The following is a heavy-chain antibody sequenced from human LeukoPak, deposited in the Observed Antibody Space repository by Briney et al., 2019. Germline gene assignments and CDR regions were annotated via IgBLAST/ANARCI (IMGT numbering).Heavy chain of an antibody. CDR3: ARRGPSSRLYYSDY. CDR2: IYYSGST. Sequence: SQTLSLTCTVSGGSISSGGYYWSWIRQHPGKGLEWIWSIYYSGSTYYNPSLKSRVTISVDTSKNQFSLKLSSVTAADTAVYYCARRGPSSRLYYSDYWGQGTLVTVSS. J-gene: IGHJ4*02. CDR1: GGSISSGGYY. V-gene: IGHV4-39*01. D-gene: IGHD2-15*01.